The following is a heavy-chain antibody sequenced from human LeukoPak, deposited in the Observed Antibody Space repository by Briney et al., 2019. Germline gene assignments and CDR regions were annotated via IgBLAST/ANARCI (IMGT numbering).Heavy chain of an antibody. V-gene: IGHV3-74*01. CDR2: INRDGSST. Sequence: GGSLRLSCAASGFPFNNFWMYWVRQAPGKGLVWVSRINRDGSSTFYADSVKGRFTISRDNAENTLYLQMNSLRAEDTAVYYCAKDLPDDAFDIWGQGTMVTVSS. CDR3: AKDLPDDAFDI. D-gene: IGHD1-14*01. CDR1: GFPFNNFW. J-gene: IGHJ3*02.